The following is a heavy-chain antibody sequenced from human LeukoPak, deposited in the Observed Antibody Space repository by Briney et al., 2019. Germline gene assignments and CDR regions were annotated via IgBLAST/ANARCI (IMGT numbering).Heavy chain of an antibody. J-gene: IGHJ4*02. Sequence: SETLSCNGSGYAWTFSDYYWRWNRKPQGQGLKWIGEINHSGSTNYNPSFKSRVTISVDTSKNQFSLKLSSVTAADTAVYYCARASRTLRGKFDYWGQGTLVTVSS. V-gene: IGHV4-34*01. CDR1: AWTFSDYY. D-gene: IGHD6-13*01. CDR3: ARASRTLRGKFDY. CDR2: INHSGST.